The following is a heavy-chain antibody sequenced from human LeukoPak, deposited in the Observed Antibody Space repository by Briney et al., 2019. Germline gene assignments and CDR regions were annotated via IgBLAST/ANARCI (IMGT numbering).Heavy chain of an antibody. Sequence: GESLKISCKGSGYSFTNYWIGWVRQMPGKGLEWMGIIYPGDSDTRYSPSFQGQVTISADKSISTAYPQWSSLKASDAAMYYCASGGYSYGPLFDYWGQGTLVTVSS. CDR2: IYPGDSDT. CDR1: GYSFTNYW. D-gene: IGHD5-18*01. J-gene: IGHJ4*02. CDR3: ASGGYSYGPLFDY. V-gene: IGHV5-51*01.